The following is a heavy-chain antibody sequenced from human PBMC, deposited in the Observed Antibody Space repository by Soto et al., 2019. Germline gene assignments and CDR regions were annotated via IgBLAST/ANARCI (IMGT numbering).Heavy chain of an antibody. Sequence: ASVKVSCEASGYSFTDYHIHWVRQAPGQWLEWLGRINPKSGGTSTAQKFQGWVTMTRDRSISTVYMELARLRSDDTAVYFCARGHSTDCSNGVCSFFYNHEMDVWGQGTTVTVSS. D-gene: IGHD2-8*01. CDR1: GYSFTDYH. CDR2: INPKSGGT. V-gene: IGHV1-2*04. CDR3: ARGHSTDCSNGVCSFFYNHEMDV. J-gene: IGHJ6*02.